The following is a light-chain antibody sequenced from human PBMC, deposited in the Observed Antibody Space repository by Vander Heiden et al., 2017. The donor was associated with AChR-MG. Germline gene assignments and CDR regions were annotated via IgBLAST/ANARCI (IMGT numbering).Light chain of an antibody. Sequence: NFMLPQPPPVSESPGKTVTTPCTGSGGSVASNYVQWYQQRPGSAPTTVIFENDQRPSGVPDRFSGSIDRSSNSASLTISGLKTEDEAEYYCQSYDSDNPWVFGGGTKLTVL. V-gene: IGLV6-57*02. CDR2: END. J-gene: IGLJ3*02. CDR1: GGSVASNY. CDR3: QSYDSDNPWV.